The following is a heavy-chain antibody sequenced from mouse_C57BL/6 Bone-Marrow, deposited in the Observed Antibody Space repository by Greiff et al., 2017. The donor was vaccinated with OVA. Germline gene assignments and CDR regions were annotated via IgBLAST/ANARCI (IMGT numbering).Heavy chain of an antibody. CDR1: GFNIKNTY. CDR2: IDPAHGNT. V-gene: IGHV14-3*01. CDR3: ARRDYGSSYGGFAY. J-gene: IGHJ3*01. Sequence: EVQLQQSVAELVRPGASVKLSCTASGFNIKNTYMHWVKQRPEQGLEWIGRIDPAHGNTKYAPKFPGKATITADTASNTAYLQLSSLTSEDTAIYYWARRDYGSSYGGFAYWGQGTLVTVSA. D-gene: IGHD1-1*01.